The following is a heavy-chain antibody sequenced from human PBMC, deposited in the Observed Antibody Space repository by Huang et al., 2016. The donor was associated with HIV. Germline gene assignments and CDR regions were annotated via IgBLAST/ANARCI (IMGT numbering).Heavy chain of an antibody. CDR2: INTYNGNT. D-gene: IGHD3-16*02. CDR3: ARDRVPAVRYYYGMDV. Sequence: QVHLVQSGVDVKKPGASVKVSCKASDYTFTKYGVSWVRQAPGQGLEWMGWINTYNGNTNYAQKFQGRVTMTTDKSTNTAYMELGSLRYDDTAVYYCARDRVPAVRYYYGMDVWDQGTTVTVTS. J-gene: IGHJ6*02. CDR1: DYTFTKYG. V-gene: IGHV1-18*04.